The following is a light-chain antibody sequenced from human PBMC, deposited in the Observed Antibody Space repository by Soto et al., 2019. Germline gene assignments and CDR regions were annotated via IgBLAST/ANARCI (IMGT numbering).Light chain of an antibody. CDR3: QQANSFPIT. J-gene: IGKJ5*01. V-gene: IGKV1-12*01. CDR2: GAS. CDR1: QGINSW. Sequence: DIQMTQSPSSVSASVGDRVTITYRASQGINSWLAWYQQKPGKAPKLLIYGASSLQSGVPSRFSGSGSGTDFTLTISSLQPEDFATYYCQQANSFPITFGQGTRLEIK.